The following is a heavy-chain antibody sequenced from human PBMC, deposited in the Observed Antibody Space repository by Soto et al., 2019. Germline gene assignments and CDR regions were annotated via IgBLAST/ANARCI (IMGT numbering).Heavy chain of an antibody. CDR2: IIPIFGTA. CDR3: ANVVYPDGEYRPRFDY. J-gene: IGHJ4*02. CDR1: GGTFSSYA. Sequence: QVQLVQSGAEVKKPGSSVKVSCKASGGTFSSYAISWVRQAPGQGLEWMGGIIPIFGTANYAQKFKGRVTSSADESTSTAYMELSSLRYEDTALYNCANVVYPDGEYRPRFDYWGQGTLVTVPS. V-gene: IGHV1-69*19. D-gene: IGHD4-17*01.